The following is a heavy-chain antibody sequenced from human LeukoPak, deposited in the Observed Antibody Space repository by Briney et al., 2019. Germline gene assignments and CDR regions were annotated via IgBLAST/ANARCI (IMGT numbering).Heavy chain of an antibody. Sequence: GGSLRLSCAASGFTFSSYAMHWVRQAPGKGLEWVAVISYDGSNKYYADSVKGRFTISRDNSKNTLYLQMNSLRAEDTAVYYCARERDYDILTGLDYGAQGTLVSVT. CDR1: GFTFSSYA. V-gene: IGHV3-30*04. CDR3: ARERDYDILTGLDY. D-gene: IGHD3-9*01. CDR2: ISYDGSNK. J-gene: IGHJ4*02.